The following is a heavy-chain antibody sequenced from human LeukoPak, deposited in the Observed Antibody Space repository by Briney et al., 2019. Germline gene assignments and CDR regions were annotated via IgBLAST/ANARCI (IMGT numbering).Heavy chain of an antibody. CDR1: GFTVSSNY. Sequence: GGSLRLSCAASGFTVSSNYMSWVRQAPGKGLEWVSVIYSGGSTYYADSVKGRFTISRDNSKNTLYLQMNSLRAEDTAVYYCARPNYYYYGMDAWGQGTTVTVPS. CDR3: ARPNYYYYGMDA. J-gene: IGHJ6*02. CDR2: IYSGGST. V-gene: IGHV3-66*04.